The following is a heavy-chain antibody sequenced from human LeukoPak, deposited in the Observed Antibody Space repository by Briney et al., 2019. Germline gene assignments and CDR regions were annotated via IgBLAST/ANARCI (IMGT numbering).Heavy chain of an antibody. V-gene: IGHV3-66*01. CDR1: GFTLSSNY. Sequence: GGSLRLSCAASGFTLSSNYMSWVRQAPGKVREGGSVMYSGGSTYYRDFVKGRLHISRDNSKNTLYLQMNSLRAEATAVYYCARGIAAGRSSYFDYWGQGTLVTASS. J-gene: IGHJ4*02. CDR3: ARGIAAGRSSYFDY. CDR2: MYSGGST. D-gene: IGHD6-13*01.